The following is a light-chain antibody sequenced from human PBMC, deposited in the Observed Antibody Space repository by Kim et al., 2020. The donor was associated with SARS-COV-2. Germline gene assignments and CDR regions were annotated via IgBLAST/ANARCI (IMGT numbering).Light chain of an antibody. CDR2: AAS. V-gene: IGKV1-39*01. CDR3: EQSYSTPHT. CDR1: QSISSY. J-gene: IGKJ2*01. Sequence: DIQMTQSPSSLSASVGDRVTITCRASQSISSYLNWYQQKPGKAPKLLIYAASSLQSVVPSRFSGSGSGTDFTLTISSLQPEDIATYYCEQSYSTPHTFGQGTKLEI.